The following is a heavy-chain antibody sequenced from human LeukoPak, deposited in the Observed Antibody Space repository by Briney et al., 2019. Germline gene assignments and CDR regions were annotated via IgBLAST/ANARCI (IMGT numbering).Heavy chain of an antibody. CDR1: GGSISSYY. CDR3: ARRRTVQLVSGWFDP. J-gene: IGHJ5*02. D-gene: IGHD6-13*01. CDR2: IYYSGST. V-gene: IGHV4-59*08. Sequence: PSETLSLTCTVSGGSISSYYWSWIRQPPGKGLEWIGCIYYSGSTNYNPSLKSRVAISVDTSKNQFSLRLNSVTAADTAVYYCARRRTVQLVSGWFDPWGQGTLVTVSS.